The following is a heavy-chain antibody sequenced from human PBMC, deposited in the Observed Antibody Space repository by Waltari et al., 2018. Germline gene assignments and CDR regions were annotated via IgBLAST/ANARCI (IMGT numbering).Heavy chain of an antibody. Sequence: QVQLQESGPGLVKPSGTRSLTCTVSGYSIKNNYYWGWIRQPPGEGLEWIGTIYHTGDTYYNPSLKSRVIISVDTSKNQFSLRLSSVTAADTAVYYCARVVPRAANDYWGQGTLVTVSS. D-gene: IGHD3-10*01. CDR3: ARVVPRAANDY. V-gene: IGHV4-38-2*02. J-gene: IGHJ4*02. CDR2: IYHTGDT. CDR1: GYSIKNNYY.